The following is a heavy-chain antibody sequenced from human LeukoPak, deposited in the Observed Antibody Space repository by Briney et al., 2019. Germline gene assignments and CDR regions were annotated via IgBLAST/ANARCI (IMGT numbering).Heavy chain of an antibody. CDR1: GFTFSSYA. V-gene: IGHV3-30*14. D-gene: IGHD2-2*02. CDR3: ARAYCNSISCYTFDY. Sequence: GGSLRLSCAASGFTFSSYAMHWVRQAPGKGLEWVAVISFDGYNNYYADSVKGRFTISRDNSKNTLNLQMNSLRAEDTAVYYCARAYCNSISCYTFDYWGQGTLVTVSS. J-gene: IGHJ4*02. CDR2: ISFDGYNN.